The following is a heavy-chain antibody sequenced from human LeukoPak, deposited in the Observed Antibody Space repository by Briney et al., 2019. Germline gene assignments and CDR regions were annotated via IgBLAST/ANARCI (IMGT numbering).Heavy chain of an antibody. CDR2: INPNSGGT. CDR1: GYSFTGYH. V-gene: IGHV1-2*02. Sequence: GASVKVSCKASGYSFTGYHLHWVRQAPGQGLEWMGWINPNSGGTNYAQKFQGRVTMTRDTSISTAYMELSRLRSDDTAVYYCARDGITMVRGAILVRWFDPWGQGTLVTVSS. D-gene: IGHD3-10*01. J-gene: IGHJ5*02. CDR3: ARDGITMVRGAILVRWFDP.